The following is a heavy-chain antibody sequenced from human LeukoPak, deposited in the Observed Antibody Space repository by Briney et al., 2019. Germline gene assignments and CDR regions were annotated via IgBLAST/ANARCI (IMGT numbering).Heavy chain of an antibody. D-gene: IGHD3-22*01. V-gene: IGHV3-33*03. CDR3: AKDRSEDYYDSSGYLDY. CDR1: GFTFSSYG. J-gene: IGHJ4*02. Sequence: PGGSLRLSCAASGFTFSSYGMHWVRQAPGKGLEWVAVIWYDGSNKYYADSVKGRFTISRDNSKNSLYLQMNSLRTEDTALYYCAKDRSEDYYDSSGYLDYWGQGTLVTVSS. CDR2: IWYDGSNK.